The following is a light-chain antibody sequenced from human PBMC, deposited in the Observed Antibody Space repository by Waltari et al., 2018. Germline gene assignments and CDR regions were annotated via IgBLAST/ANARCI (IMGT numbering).Light chain of an antibody. J-gene: IGKJ5*01. V-gene: IGKV1-5*03. CDR3: QQYHKSPIT. CDR2: EAS. CDR1: PSINSW. Sequence: DIQMTQSPFTLSASVGDRVTVTCRASPSINSWLAWYQQKQGKAPKLLIYEASNLESGVPSRFSGSGSGTEFTLTISSLQPDDLATYYCQQYHKSPITFGQGTRLEIK.